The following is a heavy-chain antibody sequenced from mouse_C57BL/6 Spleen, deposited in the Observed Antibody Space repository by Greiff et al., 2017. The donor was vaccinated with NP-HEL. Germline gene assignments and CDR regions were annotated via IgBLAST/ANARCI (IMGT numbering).Heavy chain of an antibody. CDR2: IDPENGDT. CDR3: TTPDYDEGY. CDR1: GFNIKDDY. V-gene: IGHV14-4*01. Sequence: EVQLQESGAELVRPGASVKLSCTASGFNIKDDYMHWVKQRPEQGLEWIGWIDPENGDTEYASKFQGKATITADTSSNTAYLQLSSLTSEDTAVYYCTTPDYDEGYWGQGTTLTVSS. D-gene: IGHD2-4*01. J-gene: IGHJ2*01.